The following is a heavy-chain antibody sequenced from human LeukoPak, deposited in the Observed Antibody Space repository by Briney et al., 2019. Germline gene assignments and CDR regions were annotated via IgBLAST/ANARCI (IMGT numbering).Heavy chain of an antibody. CDR1: GDSVTSYY. V-gene: IGHV4-59*02. D-gene: IGHD2-15*01. J-gene: IGHJ4*02. CDR3: ARLDCSGDGCYNH. Sequence: PSETLSLTCSVSGDSVTSYYWSWIRQPPGEGLEWIGYVSYDGTTNYTPSLRGRVIMAVDTAKNQISLSLRSVTAADTAVYYCARLDCSGDGCYNHWGQGTLVSVSS. CDR2: VSYDGTT.